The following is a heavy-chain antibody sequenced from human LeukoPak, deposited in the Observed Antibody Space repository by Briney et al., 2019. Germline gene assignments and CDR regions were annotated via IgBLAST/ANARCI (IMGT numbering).Heavy chain of an antibody. V-gene: IGHV1-69*04. CDR1: GGTFSSYT. CDR3: AREGYCSITSCYTYYYGMDV. D-gene: IGHD2-2*02. Sequence: SVKVSCKASGGTFSSYTISWVRQAPGQGLEWMGRIIPILGIANYAQKFQGRVTITADKSTSTAYMELSSLRSEDTAVYYCAREGYCSITSCYTYYYGMDVWGQGTTVTVSS. CDR2: IIPILGIA. J-gene: IGHJ6*02.